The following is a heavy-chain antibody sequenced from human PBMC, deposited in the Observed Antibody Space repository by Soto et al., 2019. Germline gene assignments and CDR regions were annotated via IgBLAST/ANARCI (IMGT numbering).Heavy chain of an antibody. CDR2: IKQEGSEK. CDR3: ARVYYYDSSGYYYLGNDY. J-gene: IGHJ4*02. D-gene: IGHD3-22*01. CDR1: GFTFGSYG. Sequence: PGGSLRLSCAASGFTFGSYGMHWVRQAPGKGLEWVANIKQEGSEKYYVDTVKGRFTISRDNAKNSLYLQMNSLRAEVTAVYYCARVYYYDSSGYYYLGNDYWGQGTLVTVSS. V-gene: IGHV3-7*01.